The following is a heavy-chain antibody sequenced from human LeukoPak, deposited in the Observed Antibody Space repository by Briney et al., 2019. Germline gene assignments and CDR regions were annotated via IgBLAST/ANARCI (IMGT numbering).Heavy chain of an antibody. CDR1: GYTFSNFG. J-gene: IGHJ6*03. CDR3: ATGTTMTMIPSYYYYYVDV. CDR2: FDPEDGAT. V-gene: IGHV1-24*01. Sequence: ASVTVSCKTSGYTFSNFGIAWVRQAPGKGLEWMGGFDPEDGATVYAQKFQDRVTMTEDTSTDTAYLELSSLRSEDTAIYYCATGTTMTMIPSYYYYYVDVWGKGTAVTVSS. D-gene: IGHD3-22*01.